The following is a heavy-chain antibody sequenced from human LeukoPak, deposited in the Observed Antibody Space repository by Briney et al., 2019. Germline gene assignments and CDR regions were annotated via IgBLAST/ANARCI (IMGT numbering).Heavy chain of an antibody. CDR3: AIQGPTLDY. J-gene: IGHJ4*02. Sequence: AXXKVSCKASGYTFTSYYMHWVRQAPGQGLEWMGIINPSGGSTNYAEKLKGRVTMTRDNSKSTVYMELSSLRSEDTAVYYCAIQGPTLDYWGQGTLVTVSS. V-gene: IGHV1-46*03. CDR2: INPSGGST. CDR1: GYTFTSYY.